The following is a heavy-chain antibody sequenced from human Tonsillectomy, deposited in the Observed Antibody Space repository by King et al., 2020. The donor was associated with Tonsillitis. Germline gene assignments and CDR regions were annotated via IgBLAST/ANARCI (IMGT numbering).Heavy chain of an antibody. CDR1: GYPFPNYG. D-gene: IGHD3-10*01. Sequence: QLVQSGPEVKKPGASVKVSCKASGYPFPNYGISWVRQAPGQGLEWLGWIRAYNGNTKYAQKLQGRVTMTTDTSTSTAYMEVRSLRADDTAVYYGARDRGMGFAVPKGCWFDPWGQGTRVTVSS. V-gene: IGHV1-18*01. J-gene: IGHJ5*02. CDR3: ARDRGMGFAVPKGCWFDP. CDR2: IRAYNGNT.